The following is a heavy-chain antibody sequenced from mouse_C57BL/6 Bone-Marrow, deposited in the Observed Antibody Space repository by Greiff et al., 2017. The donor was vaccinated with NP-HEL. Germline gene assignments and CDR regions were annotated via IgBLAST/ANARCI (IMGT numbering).Heavy chain of an antibody. V-gene: IGHV5-4*01. CDR2: ISDGGSYT. CDR1: GFTFSSYA. Sequence: EVQGVESGGGLVKPGGSLKLSCAASGFTFSSYAMSWVRQTPEKRLEWVATISDGGSYTYYPDNVKGRFTISRDNAKNNLYLQMSHLKTEDTAMYYCARGAMDYWGQGTSVTVSS. J-gene: IGHJ4*01. CDR3: ARGAMDY.